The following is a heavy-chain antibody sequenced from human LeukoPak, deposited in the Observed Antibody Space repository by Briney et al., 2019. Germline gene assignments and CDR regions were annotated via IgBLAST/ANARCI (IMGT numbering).Heavy chain of an antibody. J-gene: IGHJ4*02. Sequence: PGESLKISCKGSGYSFTSYWIGWVRQMPGRGLEWMGIIYPGDSDTRYSPSFQGQVTISADKSISTAYLRWSSLKASDTAIYYCARRYCSSISCNPYFFDYWGQGTLVTVSS. CDR3: ARRYCSSISCNPYFFDY. CDR1: GYSFTSYW. D-gene: IGHD2-2*01. V-gene: IGHV5-51*01. CDR2: IYPGDSDT.